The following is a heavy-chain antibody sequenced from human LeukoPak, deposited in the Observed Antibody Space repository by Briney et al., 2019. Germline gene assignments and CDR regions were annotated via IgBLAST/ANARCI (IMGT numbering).Heavy chain of an antibody. V-gene: IGHV3-23*01. CDR1: GFTFSTYA. CDR3: AKDRARGGTTDFDY. Sequence: GGSLRLSCAASGFTFSTYAMSWVRQAPGKGLEWVSAISGSADSTYYADSVKGQFAISRDNSKNTLYLQMNSLRAEDTAVYFCAKDRARGGTTDFDYWGQGTLVTVSS. D-gene: IGHD1-7*01. J-gene: IGHJ4*02. CDR2: ISGSADST.